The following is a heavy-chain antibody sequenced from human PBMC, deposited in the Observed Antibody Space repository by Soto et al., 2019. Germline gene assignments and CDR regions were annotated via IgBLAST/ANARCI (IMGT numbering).Heavy chain of an antibody. Sequence: GGSLRLSCAASGFTFSDYYMSWIRQAPGKGLEWVSYISSSDSIIYYADSVKGRFTISRDNAKNSLYLQMNSLRAKDTAVYYCARDLGYYDSSGYFDYWGQGTLVTVSS. CDR1: GFTFSDYY. D-gene: IGHD3-22*01. V-gene: IGHV3-11*01. CDR3: ARDLGYYDSSGYFDY. CDR2: ISSSDSII. J-gene: IGHJ4*02.